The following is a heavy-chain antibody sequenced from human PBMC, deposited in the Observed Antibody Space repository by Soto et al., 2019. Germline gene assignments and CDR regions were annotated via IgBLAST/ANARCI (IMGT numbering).Heavy chain of an antibody. CDR2: ISGSGGPT. V-gene: IGHV3-23*01. D-gene: IGHD3-16*01. Sequence: EVQLLESGGGLAQPGGSLRLSCVVSGLTFSNYIMSWVRQAPGKGLEWVSTISGSGGPTYYVDSVKGRFTISRDNSKNTLYLQLNSLSAEDTAVYYCSKGWGDFWGQGTLVTVSS. CDR3: SKGWGDF. J-gene: IGHJ4*02. CDR1: GLTFSNYI.